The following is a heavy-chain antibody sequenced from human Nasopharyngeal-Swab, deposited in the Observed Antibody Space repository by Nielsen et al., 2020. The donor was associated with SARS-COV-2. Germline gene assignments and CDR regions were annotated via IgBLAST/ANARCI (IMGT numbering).Heavy chain of an antibody. CDR3: ARDLGGDYNWFDP. Sequence: ASVKVSCKASGYTFTSYAMHWVRQAPGQRLEWMGWINAGNGNTEYSQKFQGRVTITRDTSASTAYMELSSLRSEDTAVYYCARDLGGDYNWFDPWGQGTLVTVSS. CDR2: INAGNGNT. CDR1: GYTFTSYA. J-gene: IGHJ5*02. D-gene: IGHD4-17*01. V-gene: IGHV1-3*01.